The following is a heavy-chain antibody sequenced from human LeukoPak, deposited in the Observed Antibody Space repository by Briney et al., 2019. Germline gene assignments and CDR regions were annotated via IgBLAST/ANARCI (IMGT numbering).Heavy chain of an antibody. CDR1: GGSISTYY. CDR2: VYDSGST. CDR3: AKNRWFDP. J-gene: IGHJ5*02. Sequence: SETLSLTCTGPGGSISTYYWRWIRQHPGKRLEWIGSVYDSGSTKYNPSLKSRVTISVDTSKNQFSLKLSSVTAADTAVYYCAKNRWFDPWGQGTLVTVSS. V-gene: IGHV4-59*01.